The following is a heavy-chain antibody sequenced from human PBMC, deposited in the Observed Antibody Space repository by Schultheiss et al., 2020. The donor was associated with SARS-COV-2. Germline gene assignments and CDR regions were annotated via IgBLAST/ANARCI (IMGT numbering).Heavy chain of an antibody. CDR1: GFTVSSNY. Sequence: GGSLRLSCAASGFTVSSNYMSWVRQAPGKGLEWVSAISGSGGSTYYADSVKGRFTISRDNSKNTLYLQMNSLRAEDTAVYYCAKDEGRYGAVTTGSDYWGQGTLVTVSS. CDR3: AKDEGRYGAVTTGSDY. CDR2: ISGSGGST. D-gene: IGHD4-17*01. V-gene: IGHV3-23*01. J-gene: IGHJ4*02.